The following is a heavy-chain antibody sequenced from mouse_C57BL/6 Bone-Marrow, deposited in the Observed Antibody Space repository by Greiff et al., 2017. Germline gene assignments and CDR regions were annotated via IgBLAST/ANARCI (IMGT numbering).Heavy chain of an antibody. CDR2: IDPENGAT. V-gene: IGHV14-4*01. D-gene: IGHD2-2*01. J-gene: IGHJ3*01. CDR3: TTIYYGYAGLAY. CDR1: GFNIKDDY. Sequence: EVQLQQSGAELVRPGASVKLSCTASGFNIKDDYMHWVKQRPEQGLEWIGWIDPENGATEYASKFQGKATITADTSSNTAYLQLSSLTSEDTAVDYCTTIYYGYAGLAYWGQGTLVTVSA.